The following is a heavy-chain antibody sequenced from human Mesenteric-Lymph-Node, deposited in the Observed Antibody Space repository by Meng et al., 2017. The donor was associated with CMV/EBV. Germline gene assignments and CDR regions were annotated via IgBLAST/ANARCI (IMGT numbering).Heavy chain of an antibody. V-gene: IGHV3-11*01. CDR3: AKDPSHVGTDAFDI. CDR2: ISTSGATV. D-gene: IGHD1-1*01. CDR1: GFTFTDYY. Sequence: GESLKISCAASGFTFTDYYLNWIRQAPGKGLEWVSYISTSGATVYYADSVKGRFTISRDNAKNSLYLQMNSLRAEDTALYYCAKDPSHVGTDAFDIWGQGTMVTVSS. J-gene: IGHJ3*02.